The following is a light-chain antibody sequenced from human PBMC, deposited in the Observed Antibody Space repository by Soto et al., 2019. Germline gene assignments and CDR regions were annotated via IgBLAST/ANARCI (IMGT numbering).Light chain of an antibody. CDR3: CSYAGGTTLV. CDR1: SSDVGSFNL. Sequence: QSALTQPASVSGSPGRSITISCAGTSSDVGSFNLVSWYQHYPGKAPKLMIYEGTKRPSGVSNRFSGSKSDNTASLTISGLQAEDEADYYCCSYAGGTTLVFGGGTKLTVL. V-gene: IGLV2-23*01. J-gene: IGLJ2*01. CDR2: EGT.